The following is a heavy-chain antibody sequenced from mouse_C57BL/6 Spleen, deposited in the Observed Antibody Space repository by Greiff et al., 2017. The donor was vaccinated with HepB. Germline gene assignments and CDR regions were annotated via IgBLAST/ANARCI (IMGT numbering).Heavy chain of an antibody. V-gene: IGHV5-4*01. CDR3: ARDGGPYFDY. CDR1: GFTFSSYA. CDR2: ISDGGSYT. Sequence: EVQGVESGGGLVKPGGSLKLSCAASGFTFSSYAMSWVRQTPEKRLEWVATISDGGSYTYYPDNVKGRFTISRDNAKNNLYLQMSHLKSEDTAMYYCARDGGPYFDYWGQGTTLTVSS. J-gene: IGHJ2*01.